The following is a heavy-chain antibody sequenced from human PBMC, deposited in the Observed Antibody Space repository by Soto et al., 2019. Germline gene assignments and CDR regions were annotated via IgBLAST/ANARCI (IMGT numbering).Heavy chain of an antibody. CDR3: ASHCSSTSCHYYGMDV. CDR1: GGSISSGDYY. D-gene: IGHD2-2*01. CDR2: IYYSGST. J-gene: IGHJ6*02. Sequence: SETLSLTCTVSGGSISSGDYYWSWIRQPPGKGLEWIGYIYYSGSTYYNPSLKSRVTISVDTSKNQFSLKLSSVTAADTAVYYCASHCSSTSCHYYGMDVWGQGTTVTVSS. V-gene: IGHV4-30-4*01.